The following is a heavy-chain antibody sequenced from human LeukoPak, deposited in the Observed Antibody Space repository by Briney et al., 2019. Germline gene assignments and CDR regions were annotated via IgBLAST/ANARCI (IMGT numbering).Heavy chain of an antibody. D-gene: IGHD3-3*01. CDR3: AKAPDFWSGYFDYYMDV. V-gene: IGHV3-23*01. J-gene: IGHJ6*03. Sequence: GGPLRLSCAASGFTFSSYAMSWVRQAPGKGLEWVSAISGSGGSTYYADSVKGRFTISRDNSKNTLYLQMNSLRAEDTAVYYCAKAPDFWSGYFDYYMDVWGKGTTVTVSS. CDR1: GFTFSSYA. CDR2: ISGSGGST.